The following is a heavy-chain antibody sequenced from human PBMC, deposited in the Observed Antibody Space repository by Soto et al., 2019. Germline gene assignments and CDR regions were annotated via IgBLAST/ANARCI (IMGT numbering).Heavy chain of an antibody. J-gene: IGHJ6*02. Sequence: SETLSLTCSVSGASITSHYWNWIRQSAGEGRQWIGRVYARGATNYNPSLKSRVTISGDTSKNQFALKLTSVTAADTAVYYCARSSGDDFFYSGMDVWGQGTTVTVSS. CDR3: ARSSGDDFFYSGMDV. CDR2: VYARGAT. V-gene: IGHV4-59*10. D-gene: IGHD4-17*01. CDR1: GASITSHY.